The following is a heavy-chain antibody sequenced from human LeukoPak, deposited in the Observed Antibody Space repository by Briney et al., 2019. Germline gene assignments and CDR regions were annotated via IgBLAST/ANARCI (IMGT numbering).Heavy chain of an antibody. CDR2: ISAYNGNT. CDR1: GYAFSAYY. J-gene: IGHJ4*02. Sequence: GASVKVSCKASGYAFSAYYMHWVRQAPGQGLEWMGWISAYNGNTNYAQKLQGRVTMTTDTSTSTAYMELRSLRSDDTAVYYCARQYYYDSSGYYDYWGQGTLVTVSS. D-gene: IGHD3-22*01. V-gene: IGHV1-18*04. CDR3: ARQYYYDSSGYYDY.